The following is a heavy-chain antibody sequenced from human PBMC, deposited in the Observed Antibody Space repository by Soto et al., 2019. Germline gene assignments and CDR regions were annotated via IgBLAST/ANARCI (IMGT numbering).Heavy chain of an antibody. J-gene: IGHJ4*02. CDR1: GLSLSSYA. V-gene: IGHV3-23*01. CDR2: ISGSGGNT. D-gene: IGHD3-16*02. Sequence: PGGSLRLSCAVSGLSLSSYAMSWVRQAPGKGLEWVSGISGSGGNTHYADSVKGRFTISRDNSKNTLYMQMNSLRAEDTAVYYCAKVGTGVSFGGDIVIPVGGYLDYWGQGTLVTVSS. CDR3: AKVGTGVSFGGDIVIPVGGYLDY.